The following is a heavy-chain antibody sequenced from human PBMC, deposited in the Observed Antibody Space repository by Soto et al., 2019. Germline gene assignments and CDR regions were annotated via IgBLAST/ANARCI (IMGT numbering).Heavy chain of an antibody. V-gene: IGHV3-48*03. CDR1: GFTFSIYE. CDR2: ISSSGSTI. J-gene: IGHJ4*02. Sequence: GSLRLSCAASGFTFSIYEMNWVRQAPGKGLEWVSYISSSGSTIYYADSVKGRFTISRDNAKNSLYLQMNSLRAEDTAVYYCARSDSSGYPFDYWGQGTLVTVSS. CDR3: ARSDSSGYPFDY. D-gene: IGHD3-22*01.